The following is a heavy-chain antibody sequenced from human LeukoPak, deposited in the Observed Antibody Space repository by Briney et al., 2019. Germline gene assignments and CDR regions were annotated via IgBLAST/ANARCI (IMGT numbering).Heavy chain of an antibody. CDR1: GYTFTSYA. Sequence: VASVKVSCKASGYTFTSYAMHWVRQAPGQRLEWMGWINAGNGNRKYSKKFQGRVTFTRDTSASTAYMELSSLRSEDTAVYYCARYRYCTTTTCYAFDYWGQGTLVTVSS. CDR2: INAGNGNR. J-gene: IGHJ4*02. D-gene: IGHD2-2*01. CDR3: ARYRYCTTTTCYAFDY. V-gene: IGHV1-3*01.